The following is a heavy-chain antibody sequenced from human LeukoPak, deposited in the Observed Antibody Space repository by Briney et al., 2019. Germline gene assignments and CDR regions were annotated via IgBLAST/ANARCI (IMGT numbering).Heavy chain of an antibody. CDR3: ARVAEGATYFDY. D-gene: IGHD1-26*01. CDR1: GGTFSSYA. Sequence: ASVKVSFKASGGTFSSYAISWVRQAPGQGLEWMGGIIPIFGTANYAQKFQGRVTITTDESTSTAYMELSSLRSEDKAVYYCARVAEGATYFDYWGQGTLVTVSS. V-gene: IGHV1-69*05. J-gene: IGHJ4*02. CDR2: IIPIFGTA.